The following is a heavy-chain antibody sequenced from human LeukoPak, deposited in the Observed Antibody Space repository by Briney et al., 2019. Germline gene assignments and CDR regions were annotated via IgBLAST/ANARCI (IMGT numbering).Heavy chain of an antibody. J-gene: IGHJ4*02. V-gene: IGHV3-15*01. CDR3: TTDIVVVVAATAADY. CDR2: TKSKTDSGTT. D-gene: IGHD2-15*01. Sequence: GSLRHSSAAPPHPSSNPRMSRLPHAPPQRLHTHAPTKSKTDSGTTDYAATVKGRFTISRDDSKNTLYLQMNNLKTDDTAVYYCTTDIVVVVAATAADYWGQGTLVTVSS. CDR1: PHPSSNPR.